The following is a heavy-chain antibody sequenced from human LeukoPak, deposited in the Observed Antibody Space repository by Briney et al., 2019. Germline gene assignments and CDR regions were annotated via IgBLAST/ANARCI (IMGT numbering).Heavy chain of an antibody. CDR3: AKLTLGDYVTAH. Sequence: GGSLRLSCAASGFTFSSYEMNWVRQAPGKGLEWGSYISSSGSTIYYADSVKGRFTISRDNAKNSLYLQMNTLRAEDTAVYYCAKLTLGDYVTAHWGQGTLVTVSS. CDR2: ISSSGSTI. J-gene: IGHJ4*02. V-gene: IGHV3-48*03. CDR1: GFTFSSYE. D-gene: IGHD3-16*01.